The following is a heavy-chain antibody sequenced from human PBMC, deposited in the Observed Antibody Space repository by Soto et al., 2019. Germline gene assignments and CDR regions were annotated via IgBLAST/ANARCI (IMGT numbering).Heavy chain of an antibody. V-gene: IGHV1-69*02. CDR1: GGTFSRYT. Sequence: QVQLVQSGAEVKKPGSSVKVSCKASGGTFSRYTINWVRQAPGQGLEWMGRIIPIAAIANYTQKFQGRVTITVDKXSXXASMERSSLRSDDTAVYYCARGSTIVRGAPSWFDPWGQGTLVTVSS. CDR3: ARGSTIVRGAPSWFDP. CDR2: IIPIAAIA. D-gene: IGHD3-10*01. J-gene: IGHJ5*02.